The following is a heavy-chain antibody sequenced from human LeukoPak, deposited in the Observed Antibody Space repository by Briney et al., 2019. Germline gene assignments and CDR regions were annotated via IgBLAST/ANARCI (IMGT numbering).Heavy chain of an antibody. D-gene: IGHD2-2*01. Sequence: GGSLRLSCAASGFIFSNYWMHWVRQAPGKGLVWVSRINSDGSSTSYADSVKGRFTISRDNAKNTLYLQMNSLRAEDTAVYYCTRRVVVPAAPYYFDYWGQGTLVTVSS. J-gene: IGHJ4*02. CDR1: GFIFSNYW. CDR3: TRRVVVPAAPYYFDY. V-gene: IGHV3-74*01. CDR2: INSDGSST.